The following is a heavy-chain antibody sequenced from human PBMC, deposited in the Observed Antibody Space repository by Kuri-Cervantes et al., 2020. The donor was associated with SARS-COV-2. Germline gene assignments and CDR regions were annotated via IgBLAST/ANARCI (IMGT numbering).Heavy chain of an antibody. CDR3: ARGRLSSDYFDY. CDR1: GYIFTNYY. CDR2: INPSGGGT. J-gene: IGHJ4*02. V-gene: IGHV1-46*01. D-gene: IGHD6-6*01. Sequence: VSVKVSCKASGYIFTNYYMSWVRQAPGQGLEWLGIINPSGGGTSYAQKFQGRVTMTRDMSTSTVYMELSSLRSEDTAVYYCARGRLSSDYFDYWGQGTLVTVSS.